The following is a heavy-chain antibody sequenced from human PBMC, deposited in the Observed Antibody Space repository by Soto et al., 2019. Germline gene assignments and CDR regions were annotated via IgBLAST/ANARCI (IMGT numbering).Heavy chain of an antibody. V-gene: IGHV3-7*01. D-gene: IGHD6-25*01. CDR1: GLTFSTYW. Sequence: GGSLRLSCEVSGLTFSTYWMNWVRQAPGKGLEWVANINADGSQKNYVDSVRSRFTISRDNARSSVSLQMNSLRADDTALYYCMTSGGYWGQGTLVTVSS. CDR3: MTSGGY. J-gene: IGHJ4*02. CDR2: INADGSQK.